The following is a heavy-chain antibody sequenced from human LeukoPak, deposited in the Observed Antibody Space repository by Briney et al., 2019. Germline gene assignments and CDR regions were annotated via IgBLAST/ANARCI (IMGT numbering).Heavy chain of an antibody. CDR3: AKDPRRAITMIVVVTPPDY. J-gene: IGHJ4*02. CDR1: GFSFSNYA. Sequence: GGSLRLSCAASGFSFSNYAMSWVRQAPGRGPEWVSAINPRGDKTYYADSLRGRFTISRDNSKNTLYLQMNSLRAEDTAVYYCAKDPRRAITMIVVVTPPDYWGQGTLVTVSS. D-gene: IGHD3-22*01. V-gene: IGHV3-23*01. CDR2: INPRGDKT.